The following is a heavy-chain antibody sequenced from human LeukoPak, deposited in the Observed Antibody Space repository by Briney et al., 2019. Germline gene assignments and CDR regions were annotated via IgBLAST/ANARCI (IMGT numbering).Heavy chain of an antibody. J-gene: IGHJ3*02. CDR2: INHSGST. Sequence: PSETLSLTCAVYGGSFSGYYWSWIRQPPGKGLEWIGEINHSGSTNYNPSLKSRVAISADTSKNQFSLKLSSVTAADTAVYYCARVVGSLEWSIRHAFDIWGQGTMVTVSS. CDR3: ARVVGSLEWSIRHAFDI. V-gene: IGHV4-34*01. CDR1: GGSFSGYY. D-gene: IGHD3-3*01.